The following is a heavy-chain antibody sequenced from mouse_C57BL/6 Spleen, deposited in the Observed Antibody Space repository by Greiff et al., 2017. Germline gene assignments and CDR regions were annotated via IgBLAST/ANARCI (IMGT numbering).Heavy chain of an antibody. V-gene: IGHV1-69*01. Sequence: VQLQQPGAELVMPGASVKLSCKASGYTFTSYWMHWVKQRPGQGLEWIGEIDPSDSFTSYNQKFKGKSTLTVDKSTSTAYMQLSGLTSEYSAVYYCARTQTESYYFDYRAQGTARAVSS. J-gene: IGHJ2*01. CDR1: GYTFTSYW. CDR3: ARTQTESYYFDY. CDR2: IDPSDSFT. D-gene: IGHD4-1*01.